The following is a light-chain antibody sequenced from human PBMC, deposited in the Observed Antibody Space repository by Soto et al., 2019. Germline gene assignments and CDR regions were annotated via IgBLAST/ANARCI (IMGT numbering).Light chain of an antibody. CDR1: QSISSY. CDR3: QQCYSTPFT. V-gene: IGKV1-39*01. CDR2: AAS. Sequence: DIQMTQSPSSLSASVGDRVTITCRASQSISSYLNWYQQKPGKAPKLLIYAASSLESGVPSRVSGSGSGTAFTLTISRLQPEDFAAYYCQQCYSTPFTFGQGTKLEIK. J-gene: IGKJ2*01.